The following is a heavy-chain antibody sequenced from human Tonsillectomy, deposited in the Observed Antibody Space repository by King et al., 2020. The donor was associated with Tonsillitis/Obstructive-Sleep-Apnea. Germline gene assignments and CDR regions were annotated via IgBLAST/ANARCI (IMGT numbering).Heavy chain of an antibody. V-gene: IGHV3-11*05. J-gene: IGHJ3*02. D-gene: IGHD2-21*01. CDR3: ARDNCGGDGCQGRDAFAI. CDR1: GFSLSNFY. CDR2: ISTSSSSSLT. Sequence: VQLVESGGALVKPGGSLRLSCAASGFSLSNFYMSWIRQAPGKGLEWVSYISTSSSSSLTNYADSVKGGFTISRDNAKNSLYMQMDSLRAEDTAVYYCARDNCGGDGCQGRDAFAIWGQGTMVTVSS.